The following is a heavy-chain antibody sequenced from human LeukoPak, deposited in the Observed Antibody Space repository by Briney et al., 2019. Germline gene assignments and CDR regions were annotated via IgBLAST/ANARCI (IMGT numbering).Heavy chain of an antibody. CDR1: GGSISSGSYY. CDR3: AREGGGSQGQDNTDY. CDR2: IYTSVST. D-gene: IGHD1-26*01. V-gene: IGHV4-61*02. Sequence: KTSETLSLTCTVSGGSISSGSYYWSWIRQPAGKGLEWIGRIYTSVSTNYNPSLKSRVTISVDTSKNQFSLKLSSVTAADTAVYYCAREGGGSQGQDNTDYWGQGTLVTVSS. J-gene: IGHJ4*02.